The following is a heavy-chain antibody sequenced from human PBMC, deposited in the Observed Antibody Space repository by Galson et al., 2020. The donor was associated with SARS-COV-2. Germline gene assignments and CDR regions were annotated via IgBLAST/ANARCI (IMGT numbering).Heavy chain of an antibody. D-gene: IGHD2-2*02. CDR2: ISYDGSNK. J-gene: IGHJ5*02. V-gene: IGHV3-30*04. Sequence: GGSLRLSCAASGFTFSSYAMHWVRQAPGKGLEWVAVISYDGSNKYYADSVKGRFTISRDNSKNTLYLQMNSLRAEDTAVYYCARDRCSSSSCYTGSWFDPWGQGTLVTVSS. CDR3: ARDRCSSSSCYTGSWFDP. CDR1: GFTFSSYA.